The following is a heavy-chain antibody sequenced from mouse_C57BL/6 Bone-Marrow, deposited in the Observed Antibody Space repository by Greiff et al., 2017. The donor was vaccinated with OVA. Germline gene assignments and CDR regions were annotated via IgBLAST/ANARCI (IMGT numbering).Heavy chain of an antibody. CDR1: GYTFTDYN. Sequence: EVKLVESGPELVKPGASVKIPCKASGYTFTDYNMDWVKQSHGKSLEWIGDINPNNGGTIYNQKFKGKATLTVDKSSSTAYMELRSLTSEDTAVYYCARWLLRSPFAYWGQGTLVTVSA. CDR3: ARWLLRSPFAY. CDR2: INPNNGGT. V-gene: IGHV1-18*01. J-gene: IGHJ3*01. D-gene: IGHD1-1*01.